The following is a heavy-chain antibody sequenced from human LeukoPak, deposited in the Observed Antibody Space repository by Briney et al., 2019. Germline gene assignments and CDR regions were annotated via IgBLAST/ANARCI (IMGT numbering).Heavy chain of an antibody. CDR2: ISYDGSNK. Sequence: PGGSLRLSCAASGFTFSSYAMHWGRQAPGKGLEWVAVISYDGSNKYYADSVKGRFTISRDNSKNTLYLQMNSLRAEDTAVYYCARGHKAAAEGSDYWGQGTLVTVSS. J-gene: IGHJ4*02. CDR1: GFTFSSYA. D-gene: IGHD6-25*01. V-gene: IGHV3-30*04. CDR3: ARGHKAAAEGSDY.